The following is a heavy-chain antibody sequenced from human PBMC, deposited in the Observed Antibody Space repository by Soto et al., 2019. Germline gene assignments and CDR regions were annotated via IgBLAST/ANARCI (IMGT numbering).Heavy chain of an antibody. CDR2: IIPIFGTA. D-gene: IGHD2-2*01. CDR3: VLMVVPAMGGY. J-gene: IGHJ4*02. CDR1: GGTFSSYA. Sequence: QVQLVQSGAEVKKPGSSVQVSCTASGGTFSSYAISWVRQPPGQGLEWMGGIIPIFGTANYAQKFQGRVTITADESTSTAYMELSSLRTEETAVYYCVLMVVPAMGGYWGQGTLVTVSS. V-gene: IGHV1-69*01.